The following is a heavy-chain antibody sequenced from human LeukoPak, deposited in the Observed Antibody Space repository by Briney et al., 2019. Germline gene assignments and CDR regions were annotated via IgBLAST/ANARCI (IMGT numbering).Heavy chain of an antibody. CDR2: ISGTGGST. CDR1: GFTSSNYA. J-gene: IGHJ5*02. Sequence: GGSLRLSCAASGFTSSNYAMNWVRQAPGKGLEWVSGISGTGGSTYYADSVKGRFTISRDNSKNTLYLQMNSLRAEDTAVYYCAKGQVVGAAQNRFDPWGQGTLVTVSS. V-gene: IGHV3-23*01. D-gene: IGHD2-15*01. CDR3: AKGQVVGAAQNRFDP.